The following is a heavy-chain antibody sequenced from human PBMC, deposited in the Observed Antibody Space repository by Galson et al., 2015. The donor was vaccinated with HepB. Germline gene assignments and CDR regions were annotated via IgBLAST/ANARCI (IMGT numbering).Heavy chain of an antibody. Sequence: SVKVSCKGSGFTFIGYHIHWVRQAPGQGLEWLGRINPNGGATPYAQKFQGRGTLTRTTSSKTAYMELTSLKPDDSAVYYCARDLRRTSFGVFTLDYWGQGGLVTVSS. CDR1: GFTFIGYH. V-gene: IGHV1-2*06. D-gene: IGHD3-3*01. J-gene: IGHJ4*02. CDR3: ARDLRRTSFGVFTLDY. CDR2: INPNGGAT.